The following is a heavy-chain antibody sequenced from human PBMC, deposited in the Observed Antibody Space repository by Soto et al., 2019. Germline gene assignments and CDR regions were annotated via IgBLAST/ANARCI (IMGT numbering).Heavy chain of an antibody. V-gene: IGHV4-31*03. CDR3: ARGYCSSTSCYSFDY. J-gene: IGHJ4*02. D-gene: IGHD2-2*01. CDR1: CGSISSGGYY. Sequence: SETLSLTCTVSCGSISSGGYYWSWIRQHPGKGLEWIGYIYYSGSTYYNPSLKSRVTISVDTSKNQFSLKLSSVTAADTAVYYCARGYCSSTSCYSFDYWGQGTLVTVSS. CDR2: IYYSGST.